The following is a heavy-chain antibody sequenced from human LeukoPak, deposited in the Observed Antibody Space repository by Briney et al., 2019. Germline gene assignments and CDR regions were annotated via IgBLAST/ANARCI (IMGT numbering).Heavy chain of an antibody. J-gene: IGHJ5*02. Sequence: VASVTVSCKASGYSSTNYGISWVRQAPGQGLEWMGWIHIYRGNTNYAQKFQGRVTMTTDTSTSTVYMEVRGLRSDDTAMYYCARDVGITVADSFDPWGQGTLVTVSS. D-gene: IGHD6-13*01. CDR1: GYSSTNYG. CDR2: IHIYRGNT. V-gene: IGHV1-18*01. CDR3: ARDVGITVADSFDP.